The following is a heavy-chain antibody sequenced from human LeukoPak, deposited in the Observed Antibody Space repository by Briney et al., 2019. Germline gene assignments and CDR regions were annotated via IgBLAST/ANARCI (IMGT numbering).Heavy chain of an antibody. D-gene: IGHD6-19*01. CDR3: AKDGSYSSGWYWYFDL. J-gene: IGHJ2*01. CDR2: IYSGGST. Sequence: GGSLRLSCAASGFTVSSNYMSWVRQAPGKGLEWVSVIYSGGSTDYADSVKGRFTISRDNSKNTLYLQMNSLRAEDTAVYYCAKDGSYSSGWYWYFDLWGRGTLVTVSS. CDR1: GFTVSSNY. V-gene: IGHV3-66*01.